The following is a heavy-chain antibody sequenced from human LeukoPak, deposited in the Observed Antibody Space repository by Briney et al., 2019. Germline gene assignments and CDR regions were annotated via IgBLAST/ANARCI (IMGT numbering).Heavy chain of an antibody. CDR1: GFALSSHW. CDR3: ARNNGMDV. Sequence: GGSLRLSCAASGFALSSHWMTWVRQVPGRGPEWVANVNRDGSETYYLDSEKGRFTISKDNAKNSLYLQMNSLRAEDTALYHCARNNGMDVWGQGTTVIVSS. J-gene: IGHJ6*02. CDR2: VNRDGSET. V-gene: IGHV3-7*03.